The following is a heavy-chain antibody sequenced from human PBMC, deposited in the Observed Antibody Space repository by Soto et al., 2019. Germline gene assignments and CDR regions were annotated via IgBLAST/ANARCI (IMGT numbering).Heavy chain of an antibody. CDR2: TYYRSKWYY. CDR3: ARDPPDFHSAFDY. D-gene: IGHD4-4*01. V-gene: IGHV6-1*01. CDR1: GDSVSNNRAA. Sequence: SQTLSLTCAISGDSVSNNRAAWNWIRQSPSRGLEWLGRTYYRSKWYYDYAVSVNSRITINPDTSKSQFSLQLNSVTPEDTAVYYCARDPPDFHSAFDYWGQGILVTVSS. J-gene: IGHJ4*02.